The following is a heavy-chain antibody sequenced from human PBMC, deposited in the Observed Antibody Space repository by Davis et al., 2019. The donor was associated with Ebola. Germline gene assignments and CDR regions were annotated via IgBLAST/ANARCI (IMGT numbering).Heavy chain of an antibody. CDR2: INHRGST. J-gene: IGHJ5*02. Sequence: PSETLSLTCAVYGGPFSGYYWSWIRQPPGKGLEWIGEINHRGSTKYNPSLKSRVTISVDTSKNQFSLKLNSVTAADTAVYYCATDYHWGQGTLVTVSS. V-gene: IGHV4-34*01. CDR3: ATDYH. D-gene: IGHD3-3*01. CDR1: GGPFSGYY.